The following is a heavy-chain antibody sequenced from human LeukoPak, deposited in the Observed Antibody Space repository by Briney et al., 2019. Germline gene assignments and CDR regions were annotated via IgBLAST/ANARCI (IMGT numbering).Heavy chain of an antibody. V-gene: IGHV4-61*01. D-gene: IGHD1-26*01. J-gene: IGHJ4*02. CDR2: ISYSGST. CDR3: ARLASGSYGPLTPFDY. Sequence: SETLSLTCSVSGVSVSSGSYYWSWIRQPPGKGLEWIGHISYSGSTNYNPSLKSRVTISVDTSKNQFSLRLSSVTAADTAVYYSARLASGSYGPLTPFDYWGQGTLVTVSS. CDR1: GVSVSSGSYY.